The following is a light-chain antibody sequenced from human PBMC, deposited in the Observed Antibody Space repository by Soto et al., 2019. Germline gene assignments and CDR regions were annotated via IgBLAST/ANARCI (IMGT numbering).Light chain of an antibody. J-gene: IGKJ4*01. V-gene: IGKV1-9*01. CDR3: QHLKSYH. CDR2: AAS. CDR1: RDISSY. Sequence: DIQLTQSPSFLSASVGDRVTITCRASRDISSYLAWYQQKPGKAPKLLIYAASTLQSGVPSRFSGSGSGTEFTLTVSSLQPEDFATYYCQHLKSYHFGGGTKVEIK.